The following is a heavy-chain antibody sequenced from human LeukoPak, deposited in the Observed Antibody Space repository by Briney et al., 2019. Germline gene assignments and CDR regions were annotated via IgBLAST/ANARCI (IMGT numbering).Heavy chain of an antibody. CDR1: GFTFDDYA. CDR2: ISWNSGSI. J-gene: IGHJ4*02. CDR3: AKRSSGYDYYFDY. Sequence: GGSLRLSCAASGFTFDDYAMHWVRQVPGKGLEWVSGISWNSGSIVYADSVKGRFTISRDNAKNSLYLQMNSLRVEDTAFYYCAKRSSGYDYYFDYWGQGALVTVSS. V-gene: IGHV3-9*01. D-gene: IGHD3-22*01.